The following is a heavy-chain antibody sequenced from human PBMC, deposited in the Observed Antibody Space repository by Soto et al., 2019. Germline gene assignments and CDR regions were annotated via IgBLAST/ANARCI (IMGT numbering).Heavy chain of an antibody. D-gene: IGHD3-3*01. J-gene: IGHJ5*02. Sequence: PSETLSLTCAVYGGSFSGYYWSWIRQPPGKGLEWIGEINHSGSTNYNPSLKSRVTISVDTSKNQFSLKLSSVTAADTAVYYCAREYGRYYDFWSGYYPSARFDPWGQGTLVTVSS. CDR2: INHSGST. V-gene: IGHV4-34*01. CDR1: GGSFSGYY. CDR3: AREYGRYYDFWSGYYPSARFDP.